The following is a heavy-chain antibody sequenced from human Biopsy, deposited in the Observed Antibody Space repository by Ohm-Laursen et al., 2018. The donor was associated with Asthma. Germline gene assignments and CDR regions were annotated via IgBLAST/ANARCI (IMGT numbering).Heavy chain of an antibody. CDR1: GFAVSRDH. J-gene: IGHJ4*02. D-gene: IGHD3-22*01. Sequence: SLRLSCTASGFAVSRDHMFWVRQAPGKGLEWVSVIYSGGTSHTADSVRGRFTISRDYSKNTLYLQMHSLRAEDTAVYYCARGDSSNWSHYYFDYWGQRTPVTVSS. V-gene: IGHV3-53*01. CDR2: IYSGGTS. CDR3: ARGDSSNWSHYYFDY.